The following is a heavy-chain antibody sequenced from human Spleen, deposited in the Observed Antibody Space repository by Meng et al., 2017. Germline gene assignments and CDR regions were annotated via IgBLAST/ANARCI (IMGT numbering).Heavy chain of an antibody. V-gene: IGHV1-3*01. CDR1: GSPFTSHA. CDR3: AREEGPFDY. J-gene: IGHJ4*02. Sequence: QGQLLQYGAEVKKPGASVKVACKASGSPFTSHAIHWVRQAPGHSLEWMGWINAGNGNTEYSQKFQGRVTSTRDTSASTDYMELSSLRSEDTAVYYCAREEGPFDYWGQGTLVTVSS. CDR2: INAGNGNT.